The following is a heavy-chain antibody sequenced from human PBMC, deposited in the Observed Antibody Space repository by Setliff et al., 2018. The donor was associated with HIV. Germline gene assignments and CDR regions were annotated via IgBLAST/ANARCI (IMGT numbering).Heavy chain of an antibody. CDR2: ISVYNGKI. D-gene: IGHD6-13*01. V-gene: IGHV1-18*01. CDR3: ARYYGSSPYAVFDS. Sequence: ASVKVSCKASGYTFTNFGISWVRQAPGQGLEWMGRISVYNGKIDYAKKFQGRVTMTTETSTSTDHMELRSLRSDDTAVYYWARYYGSSPYAVFDSWGQGTLVTVSS. J-gene: IGHJ4*02. CDR1: GYTFTNFG.